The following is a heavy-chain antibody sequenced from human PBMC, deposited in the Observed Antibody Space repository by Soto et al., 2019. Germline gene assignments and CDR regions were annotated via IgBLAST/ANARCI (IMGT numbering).Heavy chain of an antibody. D-gene: IGHD1-26*01. CDR2: TYYRSKWYN. V-gene: IGHV6-1*01. Sequence: PSQTLSLTCAISGDSASSNSAAWNWIRQSPSRGHEWLGRTYYRSKWYNDYAVSVKSRITINPDTSKNQFSLQLNSVTPEDTAVYYCAREGIVGAGYYYYVMDVWGQWTTVPVSS. J-gene: IGHJ6*02. CDR3: AREGIVGAGYYYYVMDV. CDR1: GDSASSNSAA.